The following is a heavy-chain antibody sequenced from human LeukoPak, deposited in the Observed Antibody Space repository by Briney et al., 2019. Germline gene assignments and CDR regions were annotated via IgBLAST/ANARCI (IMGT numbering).Heavy chain of an antibody. D-gene: IGHD2-2*01. V-gene: IGHV3-21*01. CDR2: ISSSSSYI. CDR1: GFTFSSYS. J-gene: IGHJ3*02. CDR3: ARESDKYQLLTYAFDI. Sequence: GGSLRLSCAASGFTFSSYSMNWVRQAPGKGLEWVSSISSSSSYIYYADSVKGRFTISRDNAKNSLYLQMNSLRAEDTAVYYCARESDKYQLLTYAFDIWGQGTMVTVSS.